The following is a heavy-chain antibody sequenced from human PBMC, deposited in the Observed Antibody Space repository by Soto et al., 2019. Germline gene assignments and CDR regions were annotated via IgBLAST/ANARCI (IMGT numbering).Heavy chain of an antibody. CDR3: AKGRAARGPGLYYFDY. J-gene: IGHJ4*02. D-gene: IGHD3-16*01. CDR2: ISGSGGST. V-gene: IGHV3-23*01. Sequence: GGSLRLSCAASGFTFSSYAMSWVRQAPGKGLEWVSGISGSGGSTYFADSVKGRFTISRDNSKNTLYLQMNSLRAEDTAVYYCAKGRAARGPGLYYFDYWGQGTLVTVSS. CDR1: GFTFSSYA.